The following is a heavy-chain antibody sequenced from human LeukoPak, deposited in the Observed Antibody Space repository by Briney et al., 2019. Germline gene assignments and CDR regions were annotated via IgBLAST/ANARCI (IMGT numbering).Heavy chain of an antibody. J-gene: IGHJ4*02. CDR3: ARSYGDYGSFDY. CDR2: IIPIFGIA. V-gene: IGHV1-69*04. Sequence: ASVKVSCKASGGTFSSYAINWVRQAPGQGLEWMGRIIPIFGIANYAQKFQGRVTITADKSTSTAYMELSSLRSEDTAVYYCARSYGDYGSFDYWGQGTLVTVSS. CDR1: GGTFSSYA. D-gene: IGHD4-17*01.